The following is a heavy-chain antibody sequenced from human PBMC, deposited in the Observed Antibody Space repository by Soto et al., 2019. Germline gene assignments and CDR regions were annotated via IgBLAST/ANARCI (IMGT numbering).Heavy chain of an antibody. D-gene: IGHD3-10*01. V-gene: IGHV3-15*01. CDR2: IKSKTDGGTT. CDR1: GFTFSNAW. CDR3: NTDLMVRGGTDH. J-gene: IGHJ4*02. Sequence: GGSLRLSCAASGFTFSNAWMSWVRQAPGKGLEWVGRIKSKTDGGTTDYAAPVKGRFTISRDDSKNTLYLQMNSLKTEDTAVYYPNTDLMVRGGTDHWGQGTLVTVSS.